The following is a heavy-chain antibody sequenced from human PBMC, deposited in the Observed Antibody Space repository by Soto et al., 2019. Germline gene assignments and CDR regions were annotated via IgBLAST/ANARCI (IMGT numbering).Heavy chain of an antibody. D-gene: IGHD2-15*01. V-gene: IGHV2-5*02. CDR1: GFSISADGVG. CDR3: AHSSRRACCGGGNGYHFDS. CDR2: LYWDDDK. J-gene: IGHJ4*02. Sequence: QITLKESGPTLVKPTQPLTLTCSCSGFSISADGVGVGWIRQPPGKALEWLAILYWDDDKRYSPSLNSRLTITKATSRNQVVLTMTNVDPVDTAAYFGAHSSRRACCGGGNGYHFDSWGQGTLVTVSS.